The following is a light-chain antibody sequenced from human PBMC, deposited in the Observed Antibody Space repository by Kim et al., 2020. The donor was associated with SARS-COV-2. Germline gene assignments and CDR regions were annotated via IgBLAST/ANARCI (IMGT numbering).Light chain of an antibody. V-gene: IGLV1-40*01. J-gene: IGLJ2*01. CDR2: ANN. Sequence: RVTISCTGSGSNIGAGYDVHWYPQLPGTAPKLLISANNNRPSGVPDRFSGSRSVTSASLAITGLQAEDEADYYCQSYDSSLSVVVFGGGTQLTVL. CDR1: GSNIGAGYD. CDR3: QSYDSSLSVVV.